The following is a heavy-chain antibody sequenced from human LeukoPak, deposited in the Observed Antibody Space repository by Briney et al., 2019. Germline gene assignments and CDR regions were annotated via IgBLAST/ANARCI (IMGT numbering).Heavy chain of an antibody. J-gene: IGHJ4*02. CDR1: DYSISTNYF. CDR2: IYHSGST. D-gene: IGHD2-15*01. Sequence: SETLSLTCDVSDYSISTNYFWAWIRQPPGKGLEWIGSIYHSGSTYYYPSLKSRVTISVDTSKNQFSLKVSSVTAADTAVYYCARDVESGRGYYYWGQGILVTVSS. CDR3: ARDVESGRGYYY. V-gene: IGHV4-38-2*02.